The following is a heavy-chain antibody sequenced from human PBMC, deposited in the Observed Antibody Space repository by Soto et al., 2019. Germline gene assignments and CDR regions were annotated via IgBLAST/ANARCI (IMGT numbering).Heavy chain of an antibody. CDR2: ISFDGSNK. V-gene: IGHV3-30*18. J-gene: IGHJ4*02. CDR3: AKGAQPWLGVADY. D-gene: IGHD5-12*01. Sequence: QVQLVESGGGVVQPGRSLRLSCAASGFTLSSYGMHWVRQAPGKGLEWVAIISFDGSNKYYADSVKGRFTISRDNAKNTLYLQMNSLRAEDTAVYYCAKGAQPWLGVADYWGQGTLVTVSS. CDR1: GFTLSSYG.